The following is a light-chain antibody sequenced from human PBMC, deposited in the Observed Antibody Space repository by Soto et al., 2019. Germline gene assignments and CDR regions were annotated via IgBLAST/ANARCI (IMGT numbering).Light chain of an antibody. CDR2: GAS. J-gene: IGKJ5*01. V-gene: IGKV3-20*01. Sequence: EIVLTQSPCTLSLSPGEGATLSCRASQTVSSNYLAWCQQRPGQAPRLLIYGASTRAAGIPDRFSGSGSGTDFTLTITRLEPEDSAVYFCQQYTGPPTTFGQGTRLEIK. CDR1: QTVSSNY. CDR3: QQYTGPPTT.